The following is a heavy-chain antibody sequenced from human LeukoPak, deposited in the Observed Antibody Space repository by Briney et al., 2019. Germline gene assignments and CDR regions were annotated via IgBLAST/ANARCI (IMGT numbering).Heavy chain of an antibody. CDR1: GFTDSSNY. V-gene: IGHV3-66*01. J-gene: IGHJ3*02. CDR3: ARVLWLSAFDI. Sequence: GGSLRLSCAASGFTDSSNYMSWVRQAPGKGLEWVSIIYSGGSTYYADSVKDRFTISRDNSKNTLYLQMNSLRAEDTAVYYCARVLWLSAFDIWGQGTMVTVSS. D-gene: IGHD2-21*01. CDR2: IYSGGST.